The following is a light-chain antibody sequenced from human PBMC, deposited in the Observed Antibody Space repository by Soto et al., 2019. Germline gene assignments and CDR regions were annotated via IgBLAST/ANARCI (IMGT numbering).Light chain of an antibody. V-gene: IGLV2-23*01. J-gene: IGLJ3*02. CDR1: SSNVGTYNL. CDR2: EGT. Sequence: QSVLTQPASVSGSPGQSITISCTGTSSNVGTYNLVSWYQQHPGEAPKLIIYEGTKRPSGVSNRFSASKSGNTASLAISGLQAEDEADYHCCSYAGTSTWVFGGGTKVTVL. CDR3: CSYAGTSTWV.